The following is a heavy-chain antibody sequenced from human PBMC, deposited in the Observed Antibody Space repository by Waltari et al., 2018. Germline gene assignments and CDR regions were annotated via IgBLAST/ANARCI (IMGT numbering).Heavy chain of an antibody. CDR2: IYSGGST. CDR1: GFTVSSNY. D-gene: IGHD5-12*01. CDR3: ARLPNIVATTHSYFDY. Sequence: EVQLVETGGGLIQPGGSLRLSCAASGFTVSSNYMSWVRQAPGKGLEWVSVIYSGGSTYYADSVKGRFTISRDNSKNTLYLQMNSLRAADTAVYYCARLPNIVATTHSYFDYWGQGTLVTVSS. V-gene: IGHV3-53*02. J-gene: IGHJ4*02.